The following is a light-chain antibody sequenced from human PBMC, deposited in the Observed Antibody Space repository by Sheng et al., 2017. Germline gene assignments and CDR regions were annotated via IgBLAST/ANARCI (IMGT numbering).Light chain of an antibody. V-gene: IGKV1-27*01. J-gene: IGKJ1*01. CDR2: AAS. CDR3: QKYNRAPWT. Sequence: MTQSPATLSVSPGERAALSCRASQSVSIKLAWYQQKPGKVPKLLIYAASTLQSGVPSRFSGSGSGTDFTLNISSLQPEDVATYYCQKYNRAPWTFGPGTKVEIK. CDR1: QSVSIK.